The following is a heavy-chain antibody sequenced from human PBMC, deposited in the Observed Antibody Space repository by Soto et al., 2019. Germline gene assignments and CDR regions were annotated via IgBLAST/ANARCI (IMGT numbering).Heavy chain of an antibody. Sequence: QVQLQESGPGLVKPSGTLSLTCAVSGGSISSSNWWSWVRQPPGKGLEWIGEIYHSGSTNYNPSLKSRVTXSVXKXMNQFSLKLSSVTAADTAVYYCARLSSSGYYNWFDPWGQGTLVTVSS. D-gene: IGHD3-22*01. CDR2: IYHSGST. J-gene: IGHJ5*02. CDR3: ARLSSSGYYNWFDP. CDR1: GGSISSSNW. V-gene: IGHV4-4*02.